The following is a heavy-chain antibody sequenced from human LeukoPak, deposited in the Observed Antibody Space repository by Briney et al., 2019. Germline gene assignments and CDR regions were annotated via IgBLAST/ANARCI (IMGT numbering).Heavy chain of an antibody. D-gene: IGHD6-13*01. CDR1: GFTFSSSG. CDR3: AKGGSSWYPDY. J-gene: IGHJ4*02. V-gene: IGHV3-30*02. CDR2: IRHDGSYK. Sequence: PGGSLRLSCAASGFTFSSSGMHWVRQAPGKGLEWVAFIRHDGSYKYYADSVKGRFTIPRDNSGNTLNLQMNSLRAEDTAVHYCAKGGSSWYPDYWGQGTLVTVSS.